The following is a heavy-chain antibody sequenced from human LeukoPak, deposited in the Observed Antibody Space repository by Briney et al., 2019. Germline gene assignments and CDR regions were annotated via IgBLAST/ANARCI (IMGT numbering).Heavy chain of an antibody. Sequence: GRSLRLSCAASGFTFSSYAMHWVRQAPGKGLEWVSSISSSSSYIYYADSVKGRFTISRDNAKNSLYLQMNSLRAEDTAVYYCARGKITIFGVVPPKSWFDPWGQGTLVTVSS. CDR2: ISSSSSYI. CDR3: ARGKITIFGVVPPKSWFDP. CDR1: GFTFSSYA. V-gene: IGHV3-21*01. D-gene: IGHD3-3*01. J-gene: IGHJ5*02.